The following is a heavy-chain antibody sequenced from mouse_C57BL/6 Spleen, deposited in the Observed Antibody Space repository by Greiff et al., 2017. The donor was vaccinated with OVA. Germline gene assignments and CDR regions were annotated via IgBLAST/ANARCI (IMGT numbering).Heavy chain of an antibody. V-gene: IGHV1-82*01. J-gene: IGHJ2*01. CDR2: IYHGDGAT. Sequence: QVQLQQSGPELVKPGASVKISCKASGYAFSSSWLNWVKQRPGKGLEWIGRIYHGDGATNYNGKYKGKATLTADKSSSSAYMQLSSLTSEESAVFFCSRWDGNVENFDYRGQGTTRTGFS. CDR1: GYAFSSSW. D-gene: IGHD2-1*01. CDR3: SRWDGNVENFDY.